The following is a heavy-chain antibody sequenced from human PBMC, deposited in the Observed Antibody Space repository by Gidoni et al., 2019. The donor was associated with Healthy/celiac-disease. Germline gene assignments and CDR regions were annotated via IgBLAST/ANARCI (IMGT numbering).Heavy chain of an antibody. J-gene: IGHJ4*02. V-gene: IGHV3-73*01. Sequence: EVQLVESGGGLVQPGGSLKLSCAASGFTFSGSAMHWIRQASGKGLEWVGRIRSKANSYATAYAASVKGRFTISRDDSKNTAYLQMNSLKTEDTAVYYCTSTSSNAGDYYFDYWGQGTLVTVSS. CDR2: IRSKANSYAT. CDR1: GFTFSGSA. D-gene: IGHD3-10*01. CDR3: TSTSSNAGDYYFDY.